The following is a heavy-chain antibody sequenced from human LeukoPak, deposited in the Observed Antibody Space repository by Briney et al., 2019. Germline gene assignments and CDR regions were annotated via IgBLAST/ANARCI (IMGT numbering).Heavy chain of an antibody. Sequence: SQTLSLTCTVSGGSISSGDYYWSWVRQPPGKGLEWIGEIYHSGSTNYNPSLKSRVTISVDKSKNQFSLKLSSVTAADTAVYYCARDLGGWSNDYWGQGTLVTVSS. D-gene: IGHD6-19*01. CDR1: GGSISSGDYY. CDR2: IYHSGST. V-gene: IGHV4-30-4*01. J-gene: IGHJ4*02. CDR3: ARDLGGWSNDY.